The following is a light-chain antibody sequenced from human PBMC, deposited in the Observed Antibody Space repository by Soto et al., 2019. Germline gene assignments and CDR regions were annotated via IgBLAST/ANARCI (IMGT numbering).Light chain of an antibody. CDR2: RND. CDR3: AAWDDSLSGVV. Sequence: QSVLTQPPSASGTPGQRFTISCSGSSSNIGSNYVYWYHQLPGTAPKLLIYRNDQRPSGVPDRFSGSKSGTSASLAISGLRSEDEADYYCAAWDDSLSGVVFGGGTQLTVL. V-gene: IGLV1-47*01. J-gene: IGLJ2*01. CDR1: SSNIGSNY.